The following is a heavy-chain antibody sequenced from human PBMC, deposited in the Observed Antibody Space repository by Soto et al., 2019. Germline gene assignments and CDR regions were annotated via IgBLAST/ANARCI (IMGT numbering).Heavy chain of an antibody. D-gene: IGHD3-22*01. J-gene: IGHJ5*02. V-gene: IGHV3-48*04. Sequence: GGSLRLSCAASGLTFTSYSMNWVRQAPGKGLEWVSFIHSSSSTIYYADSVKGRFTISRDNAKNSLYVQMSSLRAEDTAVYYCARLRYYDSSGSLLGFDPWGQGTLVTVSS. CDR2: IHSSSSTI. CDR1: GLTFTSYS. CDR3: ARLRYYDSSGSLLGFDP.